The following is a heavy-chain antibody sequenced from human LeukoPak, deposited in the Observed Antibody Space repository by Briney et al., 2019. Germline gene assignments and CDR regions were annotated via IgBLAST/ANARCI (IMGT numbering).Heavy chain of an antibody. Sequence: PGGSLRLSRAASGFTFSTYEMNWVRQAPGKGLEWVSYISSTGSNIYYADSVKGRFTISRDNAKNSLYLLMNSLRTEDTAVYYCAATYYYDGSGDYWGQGTLVTVSS. CDR2: ISSTGSNI. J-gene: IGHJ4*02. V-gene: IGHV3-48*03. CDR3: AATYYYDGSGDY. D-gene: IGHD3-22*01. CDR1: GFTFSTYE.